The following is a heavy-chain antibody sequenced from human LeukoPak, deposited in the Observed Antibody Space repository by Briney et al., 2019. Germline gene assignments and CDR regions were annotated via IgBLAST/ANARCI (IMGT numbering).Heavy chain of an antibody. CDR3: ARGFYGDSLFAGDYYMDV. CDR2: IYYSGST. CDR1: GGSFSGYY. Sequence: SETLSLTCAVYGGSFSGYYWSWIRQPPGKGLEWIGYIYYSGSTNYNPSLKSRVTISVDTSKNQFSLKLSSVTAADTAVYYCARGFYGDSLFAGDYYMDVWGKGTTVTISS. J-gene: IGHJ6*03. D-gene: IGHD4-17*01. V-gene: IGHV4-59*01.